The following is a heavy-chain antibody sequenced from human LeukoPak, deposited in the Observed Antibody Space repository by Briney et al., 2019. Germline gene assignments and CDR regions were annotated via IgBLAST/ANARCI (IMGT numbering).Heavy chain of an antibody. CDR2: INPNTGNP. CDR1: GYTFTKYA. D-gene: IGHD2/OR15-2a*01. V-gene: IGHV7-4-1*02. Sequence: GASVKVSCTASGYTFTKYAINWVRQAPGQGLEWMGWINPNTGNPTYAQGFTGRFVLSVDTSVSTAYLQISSLKAEDTAVYYCAREILVWGQGTSVTVSS. CDR3: AREILV. J-gene: IGHJ6*02.